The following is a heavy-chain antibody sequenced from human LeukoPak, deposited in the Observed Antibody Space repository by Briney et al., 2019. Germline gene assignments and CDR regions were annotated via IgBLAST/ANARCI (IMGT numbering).Heavy chain of an antibody. CDR1: GFTFSSYA. Sequence: PGGSLRLSCAASGFTFSSYAMSWVRQAPGKGLEWVSAISGSGGSTYYADSVKGRFTISRDNSKNTLYLQMNSLRAEDTAVYYCAKDLDLRSYYYDISADAAFDIWGQGTMVTVSS. CDR3: AKDLDLRSYYYDISADAAFDI. CDR2: ISGSGGST. D-gene: IGHD3-22*01. J-gene: IGHJ3*02. V-gene: IGHV3-23*01.